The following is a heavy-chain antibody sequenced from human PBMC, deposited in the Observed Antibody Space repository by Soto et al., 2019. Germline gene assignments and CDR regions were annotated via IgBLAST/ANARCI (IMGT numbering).Heavy chain of an antibody. CDR1: GYTFHSYG. CDR2: ISGYNGNT. V-gene: IGHV1-18*04. CDR3: AREISSCCANWFDP. J-gene: IGHJ5*02. D-gene: IGHD6-19*01. Sequence: QVQLVQSGAEVKKPGASVTVSCKASGYTFHSYGISWVRQAPGQGLEWMGTISGYNGNTNYAQKLQGRVTLTTDTSTSTAYMELRSLRSDDTALYYCAREISSCCANWFDPWGQGTLVSVSS.